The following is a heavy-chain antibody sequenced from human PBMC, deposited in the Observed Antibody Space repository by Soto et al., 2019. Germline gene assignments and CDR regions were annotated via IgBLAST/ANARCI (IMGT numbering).Heavy chain of an antibody. J-gene: IGHJ4*02. CDR2: ISSSSSYT. V-gene: IGHV3-11*06. D-gene: IGHD3-10*01. CDR3: ARVVGFGEGADY. CDR1: GFTFSDYY. Sequence: QVQLVESGGGLVQPGGSLRLSCAASGFTFSDYYMSWIRQAPGKGLEWVSYISSSSSYTNYADSVKGRFTISRDNAKNSLYLQMNSLRAEDTAVYYCARVVGFGEGADYWGQGTLVTVSS.